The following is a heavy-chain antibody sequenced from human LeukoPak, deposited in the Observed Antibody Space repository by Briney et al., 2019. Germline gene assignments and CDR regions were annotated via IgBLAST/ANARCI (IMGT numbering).Heavy chain of an antibody. J-gene: IGHJ5*02. D-gene: IGHD1-26*01. V-gene: IGHV3-74*01. CDR2: INSDGSST. Sequence: GGSLRLSCAASGFTFSSYWMHWVRQAPGKGLVWVSRINSDGSSTSYADSVKGRFTISRDNAKNTLYLQLNSLRAEDTAVYYCARSLVVGATYPYHWGQGTLVTVSS. CDR1: GFTFSSYW. CDR3: ARSLVVGATYPYH.